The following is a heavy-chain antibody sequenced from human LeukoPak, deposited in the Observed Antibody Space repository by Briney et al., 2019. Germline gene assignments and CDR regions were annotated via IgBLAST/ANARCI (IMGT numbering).Heavy chain of an antibody. J-gene: IGHJ4*02. Sequence: ASVKVSCKASGHSFTSYYMHWVRQAPGQGLEWMGIINPSGGSTSYAQKFQGRVTMTRDTSTSTVYMEVTSLRSEDTAVYYCARGFDGLRLKGPYFDYWGQGTLVTVSS. CDR3: ARGFDGLRLKGPYFDY. CDR2: INPSGGST. CDR1: GHSFTSYY. V-gene: IGHV1-46*01. D-gene: IGHD5/OR15-5a*01.